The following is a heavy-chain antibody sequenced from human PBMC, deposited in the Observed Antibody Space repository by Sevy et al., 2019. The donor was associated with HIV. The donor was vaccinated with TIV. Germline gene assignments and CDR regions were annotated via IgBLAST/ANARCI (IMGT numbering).Heavy chain of an antibody. V-gene: IGHV3-30*18. Sequence: GGSLRLSCAASGFTFSSYGMHWVRQAPGKGLEWVAVISYDGSNKYYADSVKGRFTISRANSKNTLYLQMNSLKAEDTAVYYCAKGELSPDYYYYGMDVWGQGTTVTVSS. J-gene: IGHJ6*02. D-gene: IGHD1-26*01. CDR3: AKGELSPDYYYYGMDV. CDR1: GFTFSSYG. CDR2: ISYDGSNK.